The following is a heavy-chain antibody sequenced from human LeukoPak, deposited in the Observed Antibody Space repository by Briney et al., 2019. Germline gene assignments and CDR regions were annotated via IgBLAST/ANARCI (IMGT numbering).Heavy chain of an antibody. Sequence: GGSLRLSCAASGFTFSDYYMFWIRQAPGKGLEWVSYISFTSNHINYADSVKGRFTISRDDARDSLYLQMISLRAEDTAVYYCARGFSSSWYPPLGYWGQGTLVTVSS. CDR1: GFTFSDYY. J-gene: IGHJ4*02. CDR3: ARGFSSSWYPPLGY. V-gene: IGHV3-11*05. D-gene: IGHD6-13*01. CDR2: ISFTSNHI.